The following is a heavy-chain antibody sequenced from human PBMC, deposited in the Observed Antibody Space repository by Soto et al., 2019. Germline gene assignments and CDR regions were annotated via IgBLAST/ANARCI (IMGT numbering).Heavy chain of an antibody. CDR3: ARLGGNYQALPH. J-gene: IGHJ4*02. V-gene: IGHV4-59*08. CDR2: IYYAGST. D-gene: IGHD2-21*01. Sequence: QVQLQESGPGLVRPSETLSLTCTVSGDSISPYYWAWIRQPPGKGLEWIGYIYYAGSTSYNPSVQGXVXTXLXXSTKQFSLELPSVTAADTAVYFCARLGGNYQALPHWGRGTLVTVSS. CDR1: GDSISPYY.